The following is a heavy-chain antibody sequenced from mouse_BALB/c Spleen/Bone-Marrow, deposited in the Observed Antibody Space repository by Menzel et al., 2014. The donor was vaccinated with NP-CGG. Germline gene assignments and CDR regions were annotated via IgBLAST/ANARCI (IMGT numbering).Heavy chain of an antibody. CDR1: GYTFTDYY. CDR2: IYPGSDSS. Sequence: QVQLQQSGPELVKPGASVKISCKASGYTFTDYYINWVKRKPGQGLEWIGWIYPGSDSSKYNERFKGKATLTVDTSSSTAYMQLSSLTSEDTAVYFCTKDYGYVDAMDYWGQGTSVTVSS. J-gene: IGHJ4*01. D-gene: IGHD1-2*01. V-gene: IGHV1-84*02. CDR3: TKDYGYVDAMDY.